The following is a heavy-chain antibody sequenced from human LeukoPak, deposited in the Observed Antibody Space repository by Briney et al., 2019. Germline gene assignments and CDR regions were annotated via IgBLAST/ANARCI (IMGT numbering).Heavy chain of an antibody. V-gene: IGHV4-34*01. J-gene: IGHJ6*02. D-gene: IGHD2-2*01. CDR1: GGSFTDYY. Sequence: SETLSLTCVVNGGSFTDYYWTWIRQAPGNGLEWVGDIDHRGSINYNPSLKSRVTISVDTSKNQFSLMLSSVTAADTAVYYCARDSRYCSSTSCLIDSYYYYYGMDVWGQGTTVTVSS. CDR2: IDHRGSI. CDR3: ARDSRYCSSTSCLIDSYYYYYGMDV.